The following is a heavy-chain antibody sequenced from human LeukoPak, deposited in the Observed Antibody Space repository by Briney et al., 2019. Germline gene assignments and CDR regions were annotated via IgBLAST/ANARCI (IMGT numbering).Heavy chain of an antibody. CDR1: GFSFSGYG. V-gene: IGHV3-33*01. D-gene: IGHD5-12*01. Sequence: PGGSLRLSCAASGFSFSGYGFHWVRQAPGKGLEWVSAISYDGNHIHYADSVKGRFTISRDNYKNTLYLQMNSLRAEDTAVYYCARVYSRESGYDFVFHYWGQGTLVTVSS. CDR2: ISYDGNHI. J-gene: IGHJ4*02. CDR3: ARVYSRESGYDFVFHY.